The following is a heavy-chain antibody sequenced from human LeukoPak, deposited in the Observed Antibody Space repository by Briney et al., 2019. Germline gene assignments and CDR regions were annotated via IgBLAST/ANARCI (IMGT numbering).Heavy chain of an antibody. CDR3: ARDRKKNGYNWDAFDI. Sequence: GGALRLSRAASGFSVSGYAMHWVPQAPREGLEWLAVISYDGSHKDYADSVKGRFTISRDNSKNSLYLQMNSLRVDDAAVYYCARDRKKNGYNWDAFDIWGQGTMVTVSS. D-gene: IGHD5-24*01. CDR1: GFSVSGYA. J-gene: IGHJ3*02. V-gene: IGHV3-30*04. CDR2: ISYDGSHK.